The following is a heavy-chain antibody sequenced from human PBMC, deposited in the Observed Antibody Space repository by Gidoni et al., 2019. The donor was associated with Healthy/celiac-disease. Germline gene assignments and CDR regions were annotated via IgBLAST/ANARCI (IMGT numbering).Heavy chain of an antibody. CDR2: IFSNDEK. D-gene: IGHD2-2*02. V-gene: IGHV2-26*01. Sequence: VTLQESGPVLVKPPEPLTLTCPVSGFSLSHARLGVSWIRQPPGKALEWLAHIFSNDEKSDSTSLKSRITSSKDTAKSQVVITMTNRDHVDTDTYYCARMKVPAAIDDYDYYYMDVGGKGTTVTVSS. J-gene: IGHJ6*03. CDR3: ARMKVPAAIDDYDYYYMDV. CDR1: GFSLSHARLG.